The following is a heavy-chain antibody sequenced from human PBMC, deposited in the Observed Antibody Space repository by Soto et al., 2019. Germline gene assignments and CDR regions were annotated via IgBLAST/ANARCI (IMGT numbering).Heavy chain of an antibody. Sequence: EVQLLDSGGGLVQPGGSLRLSCAASGFTFSNYAMTWVRQGPGKGLEWVSGISGSGGRSYYADSVKGRFTISRDNSKTPLYLQMNSLRAEDTAVYHCAKAYFVWSSEQPYYFDYWGQGTLVTVSS. CDR3: AKAYFVWSSEQPYYFDY. CDR2: ISGSGGRS. V-gene: IGHV3-23*01. J-gene: IGHJ4*02. CDR1: GFTFSNYA. D-gene: IGHD3-16*01.